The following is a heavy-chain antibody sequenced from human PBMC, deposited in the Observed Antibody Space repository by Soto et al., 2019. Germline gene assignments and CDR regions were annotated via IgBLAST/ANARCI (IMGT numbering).Heavy chain of an antibody. V-gene: IGHV1-69*13. CDR2: FIPMFGTT. CDR1: GGTFSTYA. Sequence: ASVKVSCKASGGTFSTYASNWVRQAPGQGLQWMGGFIPMFGTTNYAQKFQGRVTITADESTNTVYMELSSLRSEDTAVYFCARVTMAVGDTPYTKHYYGMDVWGQGTTVTVSS. J-gene: IGHJ6*02. CDR3: ARVTMAVGDTPYTKHYYGMDV. D-gene: IGHD1-26*01.